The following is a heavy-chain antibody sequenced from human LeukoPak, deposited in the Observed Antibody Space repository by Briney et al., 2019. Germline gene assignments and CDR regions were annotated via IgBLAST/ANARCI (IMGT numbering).Heavy chain of an antibody. CDR1: GRSFSGYY. CDR3: ARGRASAFDV. J-gene: IGHJ3*01. D-gene: IGHD6-25*01. Sequence: SETLSLTCAVYGRSFSGYYCSWIRQPPAKGLGGVGEVNHSGSTTFTPSLKTRVTLSVDSSKNRFSRKLSSGTAADTAVYYCARGRASAFDVWRQGTTATV. V-gene: IGHV4-34*01. CDR2: VNHSGST.